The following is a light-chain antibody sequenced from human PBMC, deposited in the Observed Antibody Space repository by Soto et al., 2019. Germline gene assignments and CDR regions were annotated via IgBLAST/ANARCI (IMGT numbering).Light chain of an antibody. CDR3: HQRSNWLDT. Sequence: EIVLTQSPGTLSLSPVEGATLSCRASQSVSSYLAWYQQKPGQPPRVLIYDASKRATGIPARFSGSGSGTDFTLTISSLEAEDFAVYYCHQRSNWLDTFGQGTRLEIK. V-gene: IGKV3-11*01. CDR2: DAS. J-gene: IGKJ5*01. CDR1: QSVSSY.